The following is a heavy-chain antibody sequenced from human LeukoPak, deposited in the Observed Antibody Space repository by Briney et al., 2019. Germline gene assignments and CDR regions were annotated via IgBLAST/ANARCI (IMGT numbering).Heavy chain of an antibody. Sequence: GGSLRLSCAASGFTFSSYEMNWVRQAPGKGLEWVSYISSSGSTIYYADSVKGRFTISRDNAKNSLYLQMNSLRAEDTAVYYCAREGGATYYYDSSGYYGGWGQGTLVTVSS. CDR1: GFTFSSYE. V-gene: IGHV3-48*03. D-gene: IGHD3-22*01. CDR2: ISSSGSTI. J-gene: IGHJ4*02. CDR3: AREGGATYYYDSSGYYGG.